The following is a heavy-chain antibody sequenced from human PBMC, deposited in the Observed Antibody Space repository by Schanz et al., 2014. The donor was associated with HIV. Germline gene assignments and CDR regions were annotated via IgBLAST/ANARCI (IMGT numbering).Heavy chain of an antibody. V-gene: IGHV3-23*01. D-gene: IGHD1-20*01. CDR2: ISGGSGST. Sequence: EMQLLESGGDRVQPGGSLRLPCVVSGFTFSSYAMGWVRQAPGKGLEWASSISGGSGSTFYADSVKGRFTISRVNSKNTLYLQMNSLRAEDTAIYYCAKTSITLGMDVWGQGTTVTVSS. CDR1: GFTFSSYA. J-gene: IGHJ6*02. CDR3: AKTSITLGMDV.